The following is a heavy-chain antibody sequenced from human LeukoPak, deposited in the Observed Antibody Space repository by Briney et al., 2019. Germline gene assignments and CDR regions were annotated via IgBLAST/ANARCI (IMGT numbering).Heavy chain of an antibody. CDR3: ARAYGSGTHFDY. CDR2: IYYSGST. Sequence: SQTLSLTCPVSAGSLSSGGYYWSWIRQHPGKGLEWIGYIYYSGSTYYNPSLKSRVTISVDTSKNQFSLKLSSVTAADTAVYYGARAYGSGTHFDYWGQGTLVTVSS. D-gene: IGHD3-10*01. CDR1: AGSLSSGGYY. J-gene: IGHJ4*02. V-gene: IGHV4-31*03.